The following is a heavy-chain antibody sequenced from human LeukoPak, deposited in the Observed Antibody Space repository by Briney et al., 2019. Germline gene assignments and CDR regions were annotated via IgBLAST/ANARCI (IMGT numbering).Heavy chain of an antibody. CDR2: ISSSSSTI. CDR3: ARGGFALWFGELLVNWFDP. V-gene: IGHV3-48*04. Sequence: GGSLRLSCAASGFTFSSYSMNWVRQAPGKGLEWVSYISSSSSTIYYADSVKGRFTISRDNAKNSLYLQMNSLRAEDTAVYYCARGGFALWFGELLVNWFDPWGQGTLVTVSS. CDR1: GFTFSSYS. J-gene: IGHJ5*02. D-gene: IGHD3-10*01.